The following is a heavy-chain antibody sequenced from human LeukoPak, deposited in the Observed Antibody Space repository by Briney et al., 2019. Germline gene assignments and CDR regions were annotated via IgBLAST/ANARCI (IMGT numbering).Heavy chain of an antibody. CDR2: ISAGGGSS. J-gene: IGHJ4*02. CDR1: GFTFGSYA. Sequence: GGSLRLSCAASGFTFGSYAMTWVRQAPGKGLEWVSGISAGGGSSYSADSVKGRFTISRDNSKNMLSLQMNSLTAEDTAVYYCAKARQDFDWFSVLDNWGQGTLVTVSA. V-gene: IGHV3-23*01. CDR3: AKARQDFDWFSVLDN. D-gene: IGHD3-9*01.